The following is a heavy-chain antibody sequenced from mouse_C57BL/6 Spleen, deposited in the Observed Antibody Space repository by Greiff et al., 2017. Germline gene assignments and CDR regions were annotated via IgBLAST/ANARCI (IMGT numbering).Heavy chain of an antibody. CDR2: ISSGSSTI. D-gene: IGHD1-1*01. CDR1: GFTFSDYG. CDR3: ARNLYYYGSSSFDY. J-gene: IGHJ2*01. Sequence: EVHLVESGGGLVKPGGSLKLSCAASGFTFSDYGMHWVRQAPEKGLEWVAYISSGSSTIYYADTVKGRFTISRDNAKNTLFLQMTSLRSEDTAMYYCARNLYYYGSSSFDYWGQGTTLTVSS. V-gene: IGHV5-17*01.